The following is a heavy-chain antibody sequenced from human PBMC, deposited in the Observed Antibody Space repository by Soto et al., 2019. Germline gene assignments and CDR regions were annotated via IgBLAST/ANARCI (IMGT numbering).Heavy chain of an antibody. V-gene: IGHV4-31*02. CDR1: GGSIGSRDYY. Sequence: QVQVQESGPGLVKPSQTLSLKCSVSGGSIGSRDYYWSWIRQHPEKGLEWIGSIYYNGNTDYNPSLRGRPTMSLDTSMNEFSLKLTSVTAADMAVYYCARDKGGAALKGSGMDVWGQGTTVTVS. D-gene: IGHD3-10*01. J-gene: IGHJ6*02. CDR3: ARDKGGAALKGSGMDV. CDR2: IYYNGNT.